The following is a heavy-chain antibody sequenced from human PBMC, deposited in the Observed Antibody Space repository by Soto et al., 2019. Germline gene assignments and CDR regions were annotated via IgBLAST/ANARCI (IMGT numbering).Heavy chain of an antibody. Sequence: QVQLVQSGAEVKKPGASVKVSCKASGYTFTNHYIHWVRQVPGQGLEWVGLVNPSSGSVTYAQRAQGRVTMTRDTSTTTVYMQLSSLTSDDTAVYFCAKVRGGSFPYYFDDWGQGTLVTVSS. CDR2: VNPSSGSV. V-gene: IGHV1-46*01. CDR3: AKVRGGSFPYYFDD. D-gene: IGHD2-15*01. J-gene: IGHJ4*02. CDR1: GYTFTNHY.